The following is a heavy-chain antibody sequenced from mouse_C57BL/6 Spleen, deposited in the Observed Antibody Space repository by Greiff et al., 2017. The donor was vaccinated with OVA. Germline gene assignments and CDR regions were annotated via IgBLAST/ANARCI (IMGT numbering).Heavy chain of an antibody. CDR1: GYSFTGYY. J-gene: IGHJ2*01. D-gene: IGHD5-1*01. CDR3: ARWSNYVDY. Sequence: VQLQQSGPELVKPGASVKISCKASGYSFTGYYMNWVKQSPEKSLEWIGEINPSTGGTTYNQKFKAKATLTVDKSSSTAYMQLKSLTSEDSAVYYCARWSNYVDYWGQGTTLTVSS. CDR2: INPSTGGT. V-gene: IGHV1-42*01.